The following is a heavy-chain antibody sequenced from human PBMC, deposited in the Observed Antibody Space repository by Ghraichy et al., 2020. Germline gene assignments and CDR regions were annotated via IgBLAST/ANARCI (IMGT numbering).Heavy chain of an antibody. V-gene: IGHV1-69*13. CDR3: ARDRLEGFTTTDPNWDYGMDV. Sequence: SVKVSCKASGGTFSSYAISWVRQAPGQGLEWMGGIIPIFGTANYAQKFQGRVTITADESTSTAYMELSSLRSEDTAVYYCARDRLEGFTTTDPNWDYGMDVWGQGTTVTVSS. CDR2: IIPIFGTA. CDR1: GGTFSSYA. D-gene: IGHD7-27*01. J-gene: IGHJ6*02.